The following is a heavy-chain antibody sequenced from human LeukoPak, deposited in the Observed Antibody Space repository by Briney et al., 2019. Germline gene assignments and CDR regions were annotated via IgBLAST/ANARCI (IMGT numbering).Heavy chain of an antibody. CDR2: ISYDGSNK. Sequence: GGSLRLSCAASGFTFSSYGMHWVRQAPGKGLEWVSGISYDGSNKYYADSVKGRFTISGDNSKNTLYLQMNSLRAEDTAVYYCAKDRDSGSYRGTFDYWGQGTLVTVSS. CDR3: AKDRDSGSYRGTFDY. D-gene: IGHD1-26*01. CDR1: GFTFSSYG. V-gene: IGHV3-30*18. J-gene: IGHJ4*02.